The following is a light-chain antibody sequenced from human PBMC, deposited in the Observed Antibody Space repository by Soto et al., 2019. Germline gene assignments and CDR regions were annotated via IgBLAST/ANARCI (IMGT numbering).Light chain of an antibody. CDR3: LQNYNYPLT. V-gene: IGKV1-39*01. J-gene: IGKJ4*01. CDR1: ESISKS. CDR2: AAS. Sequence: DIQMTQSPSSLSAFVGDRVTITCRASESISKSLNWYQQKPGKAPKLLIFAASSLQSGVPSRFIGSGSGTDFTLTISSLQPEDFATYYCLQNYNYPLTFGGGTKVDIK.